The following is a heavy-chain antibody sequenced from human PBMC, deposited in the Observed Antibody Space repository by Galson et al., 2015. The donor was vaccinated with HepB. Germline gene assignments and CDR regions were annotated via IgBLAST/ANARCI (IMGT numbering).Heavy chain of an antibody. CDR1: GFTFSSYA. CDR2: ISYDGSNK. V-gene: IGHV3-30*04. D-gene: IGHD5-24*01. CDR3: ARGSDMATITGDDAFDI. J-gene: IGHJ3*02. Sequence: SLRLSCAASGFTFSSYAMHWVRQAPGKGLEWVAVISYDGSNKYYADSVKGRFTISRDNSKNTLYLQMNSLRAEDTAVYYCARGSDMATITGDDAFDIWGQGTMVTVSS.